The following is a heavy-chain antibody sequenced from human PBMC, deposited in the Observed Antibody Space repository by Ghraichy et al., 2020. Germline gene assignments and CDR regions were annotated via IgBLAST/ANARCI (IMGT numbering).Heavy chain of an antibody. CDR2: IVVGSGET. J-gene: IGHJ4*02. CDR3: AADRGATNLPDY. Sequence: SVKVSCKASGFTFTSSTINWVRQARGQRLEWIGWIVVGSGETNYAQNFQERVTITRDMSTSTAYMELSSLRSEDTAVYYCAADRGATNLPDYWGQGTLVTVSS. D-gene: IGHD1-26*01. CDR1: GFTFTSST. V-gene: IGHV1-58*02.